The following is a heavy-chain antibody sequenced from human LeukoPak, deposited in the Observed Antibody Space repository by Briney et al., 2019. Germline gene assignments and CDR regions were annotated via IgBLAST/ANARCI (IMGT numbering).Heavy chain of an antibody. Sequence: KPSETLSLTCTVSGGSISSHYWSWIRQPPGKGLEWIGYIYYSGSTNYNPSLKSRVTISVDTSKNQFSLKLSSVTAADTAVYYCASGRGYSLYYFDYWGQGILVTVSS. V-gene: IGHV4-59*11. CDR2: IYYSGST. CDR3: ASGRGYSLYYFDY. CDR1: GGSISSHY. D-gene: IGHD5-12*01. J-gene: IGHJ4*02.